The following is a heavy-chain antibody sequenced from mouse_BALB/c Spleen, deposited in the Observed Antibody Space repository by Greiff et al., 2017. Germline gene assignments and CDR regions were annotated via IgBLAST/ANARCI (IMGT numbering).Heavy chain of an antibody. V-gene: IGHV1S126*01. CDR1: GYSFTSYW. Sequence: VQVVESGPQLVRPGASVKISCKASGYSFTSYWMHWVKQRPGQGLEWIGMIDPSDSETRLNQKFKDKATLTVDKSSSTAYMQLSSPTSEDSAVYYCARQLGLRLAWFAYWGQGTLVTVSA. J-gene: IGHJ3*01. D-gene: IGHD3-2*01. CDR2: IDPSDSET. CDR3: ARQLGLRLAWFAY.